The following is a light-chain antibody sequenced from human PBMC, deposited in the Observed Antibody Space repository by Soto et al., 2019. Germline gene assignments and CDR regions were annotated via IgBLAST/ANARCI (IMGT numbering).Light chain of an antibody. J-gene: IGKJ4*01. V-gene: IGKV3-20*01. CDR1: QSVRSSH. CDR3: QQYSSSPLT. Sequence: EIVLTQSPGTLSLSPGERATLSCRASQSVRSSHLAWYQQKPGQAPRLLIYGASSRATGIPDKFSGSGSGIDFTLTISRLEPEDFAVYHCQQYSSSPLTFGGGTKVEIK. CDR2: GAS.